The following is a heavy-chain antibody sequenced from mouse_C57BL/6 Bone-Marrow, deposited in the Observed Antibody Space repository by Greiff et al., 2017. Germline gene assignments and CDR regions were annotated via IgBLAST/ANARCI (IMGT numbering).Heavy chain of an antibody. J-gene: IGHJ4*01. V-gene: IGHV1-55*01. Sequence: QVQLKQPGAELVKPGASVKMSCKASGYTFTSYWITWVKQRPGQGLEWIGDIYPGSGSTNYNEKFKSKATLTVDTSSSTAYMQLSSLTSEDSAVYYCARGYSNFLYAMDYWGQGTSVTVSS. CDR3: ARGYSNFLYAMDY. CDR1: GYTFTSYW. CDR2: IYPGSGST. D-gene: IGHD2-5*01.